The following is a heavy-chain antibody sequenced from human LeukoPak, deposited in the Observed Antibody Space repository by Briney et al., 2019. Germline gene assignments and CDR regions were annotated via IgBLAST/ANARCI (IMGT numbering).Heavy chain of an antibody. J-gene: IGHJ5*02. CDR3: PTHSPRRGYGSRNWFAP. Sequence: PGGSLRLSCAASGVTLSSYAMSWVRQPPGKGLAEVSTISGGSGSTYCADSLKGRVTISRDNSKNTLYLQMNSLRAEDTAVYYCPTHSPRRGYGSRNWFAPWGQGTLVTLSS. D-gene: IGHD3-10*01. CDR1: GVTLSSYA. V-gene: IGHV3-23*01. CDR2: ISGGSGST.